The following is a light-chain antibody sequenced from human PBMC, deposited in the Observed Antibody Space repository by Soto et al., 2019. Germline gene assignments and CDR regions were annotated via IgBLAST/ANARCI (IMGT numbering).Light chain of an antibody. Sequence: EIVLTQSPGTLSLSPGERATLSCRASQSVSSTSFAWYQLRPGQAPRLLIYYTSARAGGIPARFSGSGSGTDVILTIDRLEPEDFAVDFCQQYDGSTWTFGQGTKVEI. CDR1: QSVSSTS. J-gene: IGKJ1*01. V-gene: IGKV3-20*01. CDR2: YTS. CDR3: QQYDGSTWT.